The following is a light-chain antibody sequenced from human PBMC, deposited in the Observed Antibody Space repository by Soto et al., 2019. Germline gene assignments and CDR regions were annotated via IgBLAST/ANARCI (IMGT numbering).Light chain of an antibody. CDR1: SSDVGGTNY. CDR3: NSYTSSSTLVV. Sequence: QSVLTQPASVSGSPGQSITISCTGTSSDVGGTNYVSWYQQYPGKAPKLMIYEVNNRPSGVSKRFSGSKSGNTASLTISGLQPEDEADYYCNSYTSSSTLVVFGTGTKLTVL. J-gene: IGLJ1*01. CDR2: EVN. V-gene: IGLV2-14*01.